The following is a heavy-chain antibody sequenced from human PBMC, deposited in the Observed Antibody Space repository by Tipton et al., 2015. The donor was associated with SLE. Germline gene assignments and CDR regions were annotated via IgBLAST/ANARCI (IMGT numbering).Heavy chain of an antibody. Sequence: SLRLSCAASGFTFSSYWMHWVRQAPGKGLVWVSRINSDGSSTSYADSVKGRFTISRDNAKNTLYLQMHSLRSEDTAVYFCTKATRNMVDYWGQVTLVGVSS. CDR2: INSDGSST. CDR1: GFTFSSYW. V-gene: IGHV3-74*01. D-gene: IGHD2/OR15-2a*01. J-gene: IGHJ4*02. CDR3: TKATRNMVDY.